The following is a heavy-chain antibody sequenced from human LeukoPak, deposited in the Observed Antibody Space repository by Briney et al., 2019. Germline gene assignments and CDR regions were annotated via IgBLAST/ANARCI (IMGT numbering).Heavy chain of an antibody. CDR1: GFTFSSYG. Sequence: GRSLRLSCAASGFTFSSYGMHWVRQAPGKVLEWVAVIWYDGSNKYYADSVKGRFTISRDNSKNTLYLQMNSLRAEDTAVYYCARSGCSSTSCCAPSLPYYGMDVWGQGTTVTVSS. CDR3: ARSGCSSTSCCAPSLPYYGMDV. J-gene: IGHJ6*02. V-gene: IGHV3-33*01. CDR2: IWYDGSNK. D-gene: IGHD2-2*01.